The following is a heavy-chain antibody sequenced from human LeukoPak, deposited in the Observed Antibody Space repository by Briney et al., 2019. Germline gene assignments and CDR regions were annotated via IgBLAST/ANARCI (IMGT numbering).Heavy chain of an antibody. CDR3: ARGWAYYYDSGGFRDWFDP. D-gene: IGHD3-22*01. CDR2: INPNSGGT. Sequence: ASVKVSCKASGYTFTGYYMHWVRQAPGQGLEWMGWINPNSGGTNYAQKFQGRVTMTRDTSISTAYMELSRLRSDDTAVYYCARGWAYYYDSGGFRDWFDPWGQGTLVTVSS. J-gene: IGHJ5*02. CDR1: GYTFTGYY. V-gene: IGHV1-2*02.